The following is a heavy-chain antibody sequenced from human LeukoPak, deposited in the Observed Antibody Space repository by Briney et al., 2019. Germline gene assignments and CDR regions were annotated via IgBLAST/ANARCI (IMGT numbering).Heavy chain of an antibody. CDR1: GFTFSSYA. Sequence: GGSLRLSCAASGFTFSSYAMHWVRQAPGKGLEWVAVISYDRSNKYYADSVKGRFTISRDNSKNTLYLQMNSLRAEDTAVYYCAREGAAAGAFDYWGQGTLVTVSS. J-gene: IGHJ4*02. CDR2: ISYDRSNK. CDR3: AREGAAAGAFDY. D-gene: IGHD6-13*01. V-gene: IGHV3-30*01.